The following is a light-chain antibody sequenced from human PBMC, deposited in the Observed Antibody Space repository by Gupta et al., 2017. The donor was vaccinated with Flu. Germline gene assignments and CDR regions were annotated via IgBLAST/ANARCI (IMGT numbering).Light chain of an antibody. J-gene: IGKJ2*01. CDR3: QQHYDLSSFT. Sequence: DIQLTQSPASLSLSPGDRATLSCQASQGIGTYLHWYQQKPGKAPKPLIYAASSREAGVPSRFSGSGFGTDFTLTISSRQPEDIAAYYCQQHYDLSSFTFGPGTKVDIK. CDR1: QGIGTY. CDR2: AAS. V-gene: IGKV1-33*01.